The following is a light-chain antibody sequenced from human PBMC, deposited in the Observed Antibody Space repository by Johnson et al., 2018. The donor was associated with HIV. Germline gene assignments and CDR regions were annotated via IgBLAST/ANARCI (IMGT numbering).Light chain of an antibody. CDR1: TSNIGNNY. CDR3: GTWDGSLSVYV. J-gene: IGLJ1*01. V-gene: IGLV1-51*02. CDR2: ENN. Sequence: QSVLTQPPSVSAAPGQKVTISCSGSTSNIGNNYVSWYQQLPGTAPKLLIYENNKRPSGIPDRFSGSKSGTSATLAITGLQTGDEADYYCGTWDGSLSVYVFGTGTKVTVL.